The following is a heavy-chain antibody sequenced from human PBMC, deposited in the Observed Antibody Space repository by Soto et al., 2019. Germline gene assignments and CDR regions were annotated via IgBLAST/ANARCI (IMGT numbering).Heavy chain of an antibody. V-gene: IGHV1-58*02. J-gene: IGHJ4*02. CDR2: IVVGSGNT. CDR3: AAEPYCSGGSCYVRYFDY. D-gene: IGHD2-15*01. CDR1: GFTFTSSA. Sequence: GASVKVSCKASGFTFTSSAMQWVRQARGQRLEWIGWIVVGSGNTNYAQKFQERVTITRDMSTSTAYMELSSLRSEDTAVYYCAAEPYCSGGSCYVRYFDYWGQGTLVTVSS.